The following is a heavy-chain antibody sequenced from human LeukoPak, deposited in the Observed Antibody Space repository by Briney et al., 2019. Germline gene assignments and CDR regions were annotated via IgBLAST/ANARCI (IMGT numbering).Heavy chain of an antibody. Sequence: PGGSLRLSCAASGFTFSSYGMNWVRQAPGKGLEWVSYIRSSGSTIYYADSVKGRSTISRDNAKNSLYLQMNSLRAEDTAVYYCPRGDTSGWSDYWGQGTLVTVSS. CDR2: IRSSGSTI. V-gene: IGHV3-48*03. J-gene: IGHJ4*02. D-gene: IGHD6-19*01. CDR1: GFTFSSYG. CDR3: PRGDTSGWSDY.